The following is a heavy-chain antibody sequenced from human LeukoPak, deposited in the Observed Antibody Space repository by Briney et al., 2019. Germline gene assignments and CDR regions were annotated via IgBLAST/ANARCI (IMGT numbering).Heavy chain of an antibody. Sequence: ASVKVSCKASGYTFTGYYMHWVRQAPGQGLEWMGWINPNSGGTNYAQKFQGRVTMTRDTSISTAYMELSRLRSDDTAVYYCARDPSMVYDGSFDPWGQGTLVTVSS. CDR2: INPNSGGT. J-gene: IGHJ5*02. V-gene: IGHV1-2*02. CDR3: ARDPSMVYDGSFDP. D-gene: IGHD2-8*01. CDR1: GYTFTGYY.